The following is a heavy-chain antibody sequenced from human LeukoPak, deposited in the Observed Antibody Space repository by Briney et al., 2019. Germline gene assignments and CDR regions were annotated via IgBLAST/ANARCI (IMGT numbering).Heavy chain of an antibody. CDR3: ARQALSGEPI. CDR1: GGSIRGSNYF. V-gene: IGHV4-39*01. CDR2: IYNSGST. Sequence: WETLSLTCTVSGGSIRGSNYFWGWIRQPPGKGLEWIGTIYNSGSTHYSPSLKSRVTISVDTSKNQFSLKLSSVTAADTAVYYCARQALSGEPIWGQGTMVTVSS. J-gene: IGHJ3*02. D-gene: IGHD1-14*01.